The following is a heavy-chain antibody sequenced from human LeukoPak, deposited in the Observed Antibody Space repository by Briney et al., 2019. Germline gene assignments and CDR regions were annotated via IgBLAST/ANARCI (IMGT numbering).Heavy chain of an antibody. CDR1: GGPISSYH. J-gene: IGHJ4*02. V-gene: IGHV4-59*08. CDR2: IYYSGNN. D-gene: IGHD5-18*01. Sequence: SETLSLTRSVSGGPISSYHWRWLRQPPGKGLECIGYIYYSGNNNYNPSLKSRVTISVDTSKSQFSLKLISVAAADTAGYYCASLDTAMIKGFDYWGQGTLVTVSS. CDR3: ASLDTAMIKGFDY.